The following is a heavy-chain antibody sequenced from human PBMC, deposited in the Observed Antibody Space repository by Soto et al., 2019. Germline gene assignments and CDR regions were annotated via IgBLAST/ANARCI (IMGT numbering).Heavy chain of an antibody. J-gene: IGHJ4*02. CDR1: GFTFSSYG. Sequence: GGSLRLSCAASGFTFSSYGMHWVRQAPGKGLEWVAVISYDGSNKYYADSVKGRFTISRDNSKNTLYLQMNSLRAEDTAVYYCAKDLFDWLLYRFGDPFDYWGQGTLVTVSS. V-gene: IGHV3-30*18. CDR2: ISYDGSNK. CDR3: AKDLFDWLLYRFGDPFDY. D-gene: IGHD3-9*01.